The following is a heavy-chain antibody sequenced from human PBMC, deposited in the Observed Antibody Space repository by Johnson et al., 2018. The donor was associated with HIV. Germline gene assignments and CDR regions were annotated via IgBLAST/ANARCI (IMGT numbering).Heavy chain of an antibody. CDR3: ARSGGYPNAFDI. V-gene: IGHV3-30*03. J-gene: IGHJ3*02. CDR2: ISYDGSNK. D-gene: IGHD6-13*01. Sequence: VQLVESGGGLVKPGGSLRLSCAASGFTFSSYGMHWVRQAPGKGLEWVAVISYDGSNKYYADSVKGRFTISRDNSKNSLFLQMNSLRVEDTAVYYCARSGGYPNAFDIWGQGAMVTVSS. CDR1: GFTFSSYG.